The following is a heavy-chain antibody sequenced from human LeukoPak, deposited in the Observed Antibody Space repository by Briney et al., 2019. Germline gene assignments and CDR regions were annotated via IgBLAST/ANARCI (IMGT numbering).Heavy chain of an antibody. V-gene: IGHV4-4*09. D-gene: IGHD4-17*01. CDR1: GGSISRYY. J-gene: IGHJ6*03. CDR3: ARLRYGDFYYYYYMDV. Sequence: SETLSLTCTVSGGSISRYYWSWIRQPPGKGLEGIGYIYTGGSTNYNPSLKSRVSISVDTSKNQFSLKLSSVTAADTAVYYCARLRYGDFYYYYYMDVWGKGTTVTVSS. CDR2: IYTGGST.